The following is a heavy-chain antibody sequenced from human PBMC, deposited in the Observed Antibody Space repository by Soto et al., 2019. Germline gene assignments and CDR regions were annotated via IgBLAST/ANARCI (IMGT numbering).Heavy chain of an antibody. J-gene: IGHJ5*02. CDR3: ARSGAAGAGGNWFDP. CDR1: GGSIGSYY. CDR2: IYHSGST. D-gene: IGHD6-13*01. Sequence: SETLSLTCTISGGSIGSYYWSWIRQPPGKGLEWIGNIYHSGSTNYNPSLKSRVTISVDTSKNQFALKLNSVTAADTAVYYCARSGAAGAGGNWFDPWGQGTLVTVSS. V-gene: IGHV4-59*01.